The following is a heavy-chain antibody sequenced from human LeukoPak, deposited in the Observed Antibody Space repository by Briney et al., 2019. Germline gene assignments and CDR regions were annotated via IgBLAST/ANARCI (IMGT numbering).Heavy chain of an antibody. Sequence: MTSETLSLTCSVSGGSISNYYWRWTRQPPGRGREWIGYIYYSGSTDSKPSRNSRVHMSVDTSTNQYSLRLSSFTAADTAVYYCARHTPVALRSGYYYNMDGWGQGTSVTVSS. CDR3: ARHTPVALRSGYYYNMDG. V-gene: IGHV4-59*08. J-gene: IGHJ6*02. CDR2: IYYSGST. D-gene: IGHD2-15*01. CDR1: GGSISNYY.